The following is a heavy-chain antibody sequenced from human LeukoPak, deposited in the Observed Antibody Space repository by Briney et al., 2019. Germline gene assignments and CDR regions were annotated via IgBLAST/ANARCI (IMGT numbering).Heavy chain of an antibody. CDR3: ARDTRAIKXXGXFGT. J-gene: IGHJ5*02. CDR1: GYTFTGYY. D-gene: IGHD3-16*01. V-gene: IGHV1-2*02. CDR2: INPNSGGT. Sequence: ASVKVSCKASGYTFTGYYMHWVRQAPGQGLEWMGWINPNSGGTNYAQKFQGRVTMTRDTSISTAYMELSRLRSDDTAVYYCARDTRAIKXXGXFGTWGQGTLVTVSS.